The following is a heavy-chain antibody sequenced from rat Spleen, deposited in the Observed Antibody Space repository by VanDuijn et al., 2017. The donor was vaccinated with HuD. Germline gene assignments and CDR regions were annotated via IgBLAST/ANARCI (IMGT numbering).Heavy chain of an antibody. Sequence: EVRLVESGGGLVQPGRSLKLSCAASGFTYSNYVMAWVRQAPAKGLEWVASISPGGGNTYYRDPVKGRFTISRDNGKDTLYLQMDSLRSEDTATYYCAKRAGSYYYFDYWGQGVMVTVSS. CDR3: AKRAGSYYYFDY. D-gene: IGHD1-12*02. V-gene: IGHV5S13*01. CDR1: GFTYSNYV. CDR2: ISPGGGNT. J-gene: IGHJ2*01.